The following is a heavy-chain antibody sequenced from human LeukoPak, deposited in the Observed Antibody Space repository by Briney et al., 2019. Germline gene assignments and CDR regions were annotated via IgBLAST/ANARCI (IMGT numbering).Heavy chain of an antibody. CDR2: ISTYNGNT. J-gene: IGHJ6*03. V-gene: IGHV1-18*01. Sequence: ASVKVSCKASGYTFTSYGIIWVRHAPGQGLEWMGWISTYNGNTNYAQKIQGRVTMTTDTSTSTAYMELRSLRSDDTAVYYCARLRRGRKVVITSDYYYYMDVWGKGTTVTISS. D-gene: IGHD3-22*01. CDR3: ARLRRGRKVVITSDYYYYMDV. CDR1: GYTFTSYG.